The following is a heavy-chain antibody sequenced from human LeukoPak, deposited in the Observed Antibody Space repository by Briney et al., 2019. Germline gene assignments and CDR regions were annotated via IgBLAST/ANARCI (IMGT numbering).Heavy chain of an antibody. J-gene: IGHJ4*02. D-gene: IGHD3-22*01. V-gene: IGHV3-23*01. CDR3: ATFGSGYYYVNY. CDR2: ISGSGGST. Sequence: GGSLRLSCAASGFTLSSYAMSWVRQAPGKGLEWVSAISGSGGSTYYADSVKGRFTISRDNSKNTLYLQMNSLRAEDTAVYYCATFGSGYYYVNYWGQGTLVTVSS. CDR1: GFTLSSYA.